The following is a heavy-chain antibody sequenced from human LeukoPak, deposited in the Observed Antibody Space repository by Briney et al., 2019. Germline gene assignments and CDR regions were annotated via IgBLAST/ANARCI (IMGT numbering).Heavy chain of an antibody. CDR3: TREEWLVRYNWFDP. CDR1: GFTFGDYA. D-gene: IGHD6-19*01. CDR2: IRSKAYGGTT. J-gene: IGHJ5*02. V-gene: IGHV3-49*03. Sequence: GGSLRLSCTASGFTFGDYAMSWFRQAPGKGLEWVGFIRSKAYGGTTEYAASVKGRFTISRDDSKSIAYLQMNSLKTEDTAVYYCTREEWLVRYNWFDPWGQGTLVTVSS.